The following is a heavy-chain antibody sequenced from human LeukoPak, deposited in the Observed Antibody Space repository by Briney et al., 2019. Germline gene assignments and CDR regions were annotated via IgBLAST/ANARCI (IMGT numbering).Heavy chain of an antibody. CDR3: AREAGGNPYYYYGMDV. CDR2: LNHSGST. Sequence: PSETLSLTCAVYGGSFSGYYWSWTRQPPGKGREWIGELNHSGSTNYEPSLKSRVTISVDTSKNQFSLRLSSVTAADTAVYYCAREAGGNPYYYYGMDVWGQGTTVTVSS. V-gene: IGHV4-34*01. J-gene: IGHJ6*02. D-gene: IGHD4-23*01. CDR1: GGSFSGYY.